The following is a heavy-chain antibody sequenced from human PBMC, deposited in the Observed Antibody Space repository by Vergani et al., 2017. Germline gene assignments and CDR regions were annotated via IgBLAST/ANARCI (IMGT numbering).Heavy chain of an antibody. J-gene: IGHJ6*03. CDR2: IIPIFGTA. D-gene: IGHD3/OR15-3a*01. Sequence: QVQLVQSGAEVKKPGASVKVSCKASGGTFSSYAISWVRQAPGQGLEWMGGIIPIFGTANYAQKFQGRVTITADESTSTTYMELSSLRSEDTAVYYCARAPGDWTQGGYYYYMDVWSKGTTVTVSS. CDR1: GGTFSSYA. V-gene: IGHV1-69*01. CDR3: ARAPGDWTQGGYYYYMDV.